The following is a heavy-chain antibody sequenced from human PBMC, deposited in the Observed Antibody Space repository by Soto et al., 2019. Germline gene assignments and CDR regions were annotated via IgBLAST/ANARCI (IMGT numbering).Heavy chain of an antibody. J-gene: IGHJ5*02. CDR3: AGMPYTSGLRFDP. CDR1: GDSYSISTYS. D-gene: IGHD6-19*01. V-gene: IGHV4-30-2*01. CDR2: IYQSGVT. Sequence: TLSLTCNMSGDSYSISTYSWSWIRQPPGKALQWIGFIYQSGVTSYNPSLASRVSISLDRSNNQCSLKLKSVTAADTAVYFCAGMPYTSGLRFDPWGPGTLVTVSS.